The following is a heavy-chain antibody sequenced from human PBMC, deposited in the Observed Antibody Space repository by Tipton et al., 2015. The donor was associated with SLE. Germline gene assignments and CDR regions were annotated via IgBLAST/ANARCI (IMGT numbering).Heavy chain of an antibody. J-gene: IGHJ4*02. CDR2: ISESGSSI. CDR3: ARDGPGGSYPYYFDY. CDR1: GFTFSDYE. V-gene: IGHV3-48*03. D-gene: IGHD1-26*01. Sequence: SLRLSCVASGFTFSDYEMNWVRQAPGKGLEWVSYISESGSSIYYADSVRGRFTISRDNARNSLFLQMDSLRAEDTAVYYCARDGPGGSYPYYFDYWGQGTLVTVSS.